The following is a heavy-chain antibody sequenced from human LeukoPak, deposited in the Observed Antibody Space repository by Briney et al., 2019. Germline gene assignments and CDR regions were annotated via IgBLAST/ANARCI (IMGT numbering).Heavy chain of an antibody. J-gene: IGHJ6*02. CDR1: GYTFTSYA. D-gene: IGHD5-18*01. V-gene: IGHV7-4-1*02. CDR3: ARDGYGYPSYHYYGMDV. Sequence: ASVKVSCKASGYTFTSYAMNWVRQAPGQGLEWMGWINTNTGNPTYAQGFTGRFVFSLDTSVSTAYLQISSLKAEDTAVYYCARDGYGYPSYHYYGMDVWGQGTTVTVSS. CDR2: INTNTGNP.